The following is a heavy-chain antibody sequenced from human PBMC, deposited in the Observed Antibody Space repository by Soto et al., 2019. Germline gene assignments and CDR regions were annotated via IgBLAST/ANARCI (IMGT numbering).Heavy chain of an antibody. V-gene: IGHV1-46*01. J-gene: IGHJ5*02. Sequence: ASVKVSCKASGYTFTSYYMHWVRQAPGQGLEWMGIINPSGGSTSYAQKFQGRVTMTRDTSTSTVYMELSSLRSEDTAVYYCARDSQSQQQLVPWFDPWGQGTLVTV. CDR1: GYTFTSYY. CDR2: INPSGGST. D-gene: IGHD6-13*01. CDR3: ARDSQSQQQLVPWFDP.